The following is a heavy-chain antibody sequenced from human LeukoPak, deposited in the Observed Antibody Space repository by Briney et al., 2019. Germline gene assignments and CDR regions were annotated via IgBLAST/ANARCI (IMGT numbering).Heavy chain of an antibody. CDR2: IIPIFGTA. CDR1: GGTFSSYA. D-gene: IGHD6-13*01. V-gene: IGHV1-69*06. J-gene: IGHJ3*02. Sequence: SVKVSCKASGGTFSSYAISWVRQAPGQRLEWMGGIIPIFGTANYAQKFQGRVTITADKSTSTAYMELSSLRSEDTAVYYCARDGAAAGTDAFDIWGQGTMVTVSS. CDR3: ARDGAAAGTDAFDI.